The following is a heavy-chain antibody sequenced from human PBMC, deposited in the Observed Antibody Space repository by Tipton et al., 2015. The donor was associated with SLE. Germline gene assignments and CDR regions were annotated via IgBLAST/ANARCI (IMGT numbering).Heavy chain of an antibody. V-gene: IGHV4-39*01. CDR1: GGSISSSSYY. D-gene: IGHD3-3*01. Sequence: TLSLTCTVSGGSISSSSYYWGWIRQPPGKGLEWIGSIYYSGSTYYNPSLKSRVTISVDTSKNQFSLKLSSVTAADTAVYYCATVYYDFWSGSPGWFDPWGQGTLVTVSS. CDR3: ATVYYDFWSGSPGWFDP. CDR2: IYYSGST. J-gene: IGHJ5*02.